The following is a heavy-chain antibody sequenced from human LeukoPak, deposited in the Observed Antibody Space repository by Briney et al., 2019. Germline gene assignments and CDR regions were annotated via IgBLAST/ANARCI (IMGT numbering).Heavy chain of an antibody. J-gene: IGHJ4*02. CDR3: ARVKKLMPEFEF. D-gene: IGHD2-2*01. Sequence: ASVKDACMSSGYTFIDYYIHWVRQAPGQGLEWMGWINPNSGATKYAQKFQGRVSMTRDTSINTAYMDLTNLRSDDTAIFYCARVKKLMPEFEFWGQGTLVTVSS. CDR2: INPNSGAT. CDR1: GYTFIDYY. V-gene: IGHV1-2*02.